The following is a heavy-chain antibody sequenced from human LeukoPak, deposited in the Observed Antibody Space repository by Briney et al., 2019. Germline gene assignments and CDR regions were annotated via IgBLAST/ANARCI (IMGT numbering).Heavy chain of an antibody. CDR1: GGSFSGYY. CDR2: INHSGST. J-gene: IGHJ5*02. D-gene: IGHD1-7*01. Sequence: SETLSLTCAVYGGSFSGYYWSWLRQPPGKGLEWIGEINHSGSTNYNPSLKSRVTISVDTSKNQFSLKLSSVTAADTAVYYCASSKYNWNWRYNWFDPWGQGTLVTVSS. V-gene: IGHV4-34*01. CDR3: ASSKYNWNWRYNWFDP.